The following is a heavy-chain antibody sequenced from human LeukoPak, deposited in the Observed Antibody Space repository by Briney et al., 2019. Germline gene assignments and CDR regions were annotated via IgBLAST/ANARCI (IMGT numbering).Heavy chain of an antibody. V-gene: IGHV1-2*02. Sequence: ASVKVSCKASGYTFTGYYMHWVRQAPGQGLEWMGWINPNSGGTKHAQKFQGRVTMTRDTSISTVYMELSRLRSDDTAVYYCARGPLGYYYDSSAPILVYWGQGTLVTVSS. J-gene: IGHJ4*02. CDR1: GYTFTGYY. CDR2: INPNSGGT. D-gene: IGHD3-22*01. CDR3: ARGPLGYYYDSSAPILVY.